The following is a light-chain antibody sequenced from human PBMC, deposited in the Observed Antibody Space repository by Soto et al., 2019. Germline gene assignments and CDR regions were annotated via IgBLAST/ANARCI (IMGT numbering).Light chain of an antibody. J-gene: IGKJ4*01. V-gene: IGKV3-11*01. CDR1: QSVSIY. Sequence: EIVLTQSPASLSLSPGERATLSCRASQSVSIYLAWYHQKPGQAPRLLIYDASSRATGIPARFSGSGSGTDFTLTISSLEPEDFAVYYCQQRSNWPPLTFGGGTKVEIK. CDR2: DAS. CDR3: QQRSNWPPLT.